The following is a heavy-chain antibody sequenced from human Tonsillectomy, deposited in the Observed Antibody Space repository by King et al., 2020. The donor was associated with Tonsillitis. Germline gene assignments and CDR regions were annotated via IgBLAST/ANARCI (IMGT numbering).Heavy chain of an antibody. CDR1: GFTFIGYS. CDR3: ARERGGYFYFDH. J-gene: IGHJ4*02. CDR2: ISSSSNYI. V-gene: IGHV3-21*01. Sequence: VQLVESGGGLVKPGGSLRLSCAASGFTFIGYSMNWVRQAPGKGLEWVSSISSSSNYIYYADSVKGRFTISRDNAKNSLYLQMNSLRAEDTAVYYCARERGGYFYFDHWGQGTLVTVPS. D-gene: IGHD3-22*01.